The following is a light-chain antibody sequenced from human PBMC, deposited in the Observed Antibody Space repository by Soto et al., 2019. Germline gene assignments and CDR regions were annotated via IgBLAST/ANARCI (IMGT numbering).Light chain of an antibody. V-gene: IGKV3-11*01. Sequence: IVFTQSPATLSLSPGEGATLSCRASRSVRNYLAWYQQKAGQPPRLLVFDASTRAAGFPARFSGSGSGTDFTLTISRLEPEDVAVYYCQQRWSWPLTFGGGTKVDIK. CDR1: RSVRNY. CDR3: QQRWSWPLT. CDR2: DAS. J-gene: IGKJ4*01.